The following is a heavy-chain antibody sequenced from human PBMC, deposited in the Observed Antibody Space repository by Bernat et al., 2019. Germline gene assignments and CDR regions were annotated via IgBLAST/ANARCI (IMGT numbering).Heavy chain of an antibody. D-gene: IGHD3-16*01. CDR2: ISGSSGST. V-gene: IGHV3-23*01. CDR1: GFTFSGYA. J-gene: IGHJ4*02. Sequence: EVQLMESGGGLVQPGGSLRLSCAASGFTFSGYAMSWVRQAPGKGLEWVSAISGSSGSTYYADSVKGRFTISRDNSKNTLYLQMNSLRAEDTAVYYCAKFEGASDVRGPHDYWGQGTLVTVSS. CDR3: AKFEGASDVRGPHDY.